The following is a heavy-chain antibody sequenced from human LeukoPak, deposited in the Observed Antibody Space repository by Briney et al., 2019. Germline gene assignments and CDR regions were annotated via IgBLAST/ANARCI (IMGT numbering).Heavy chain of an antibody. V-gene: IGHV6-1*01. CDR3: ARTQGNKARGAFDV. D-gene: IGHD2/OR15-2a*01. Sequence: SQTLSLTCAISGDSVSSNSASWAWIRQSPSRGLEWLGWTYYRSKWYTDLTVSVKSRVTITPDTSKNQVSLHLNSVTPDDTAVYFRARTQGNKARGAFDVWGQGTMVVVST. J-gene: IGHJ3*01. CDR2: TYYRSKWYT. CDR1: GDSVSSNSAS.